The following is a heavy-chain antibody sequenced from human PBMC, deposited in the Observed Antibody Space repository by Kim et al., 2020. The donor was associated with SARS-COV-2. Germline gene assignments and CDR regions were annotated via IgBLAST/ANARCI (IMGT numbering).Heavy chain of an antibody. CDR2: INPNSGGT. CDR3: ARAGGGSGSQGGYYYYGMDV. Sequence: ASVKVSCKASGYTFTGYYMHWVRQAPGQGLEWMGWINPNSGGTNYAQKFQGWVTMTRDTSISTAYMELSRLRSDDTAVYYCARAGGGSGSQGGYYYYGMDVWGQGTTVTVSS. V-gene: IGHV1-2*04. D-gene: IGHD3-10*01. CDR1: GYTFTGYY. J-gene: IGHJ6*02.